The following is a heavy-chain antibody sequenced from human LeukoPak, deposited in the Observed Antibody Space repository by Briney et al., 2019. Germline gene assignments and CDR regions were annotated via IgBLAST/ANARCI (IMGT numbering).Heavy chain of an antibody. CDR1: GGSFSGYY. CDR3: ARGSATGSYYYYMDV. V-gene: IGHV4-34*01. D-gene: IGHD3-10*01. J-gene: IGHJ6*03. Sequence: SETLSLTCAVYGGSFSGYYWSWIRQPSGKGLEWIGEINHSGSTNYNPSLKSRVTISVDTSKNQFSLKLSSVTAADTAVYYCARGSATGSYYYYMDVWGKGTTVTVSS. CDR2: INHSGST.